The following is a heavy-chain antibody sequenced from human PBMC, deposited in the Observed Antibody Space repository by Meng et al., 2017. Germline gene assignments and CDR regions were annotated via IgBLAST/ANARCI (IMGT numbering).Heavy chain of an antibody. V-gene: IGHV3-7*03. CDR2: IKQDGSDK. Sequence: WVATIKQDGSDKYYVDSVKGRFTISRDNAKNLLYLQMNSLRAEDTAVYYCARDKSATQPVDYWGQGTLVTVSS. D-gene: IGHD2-15*01. CDR3: ARDKSATQPVDY. J-gene: IGHJ4*02.